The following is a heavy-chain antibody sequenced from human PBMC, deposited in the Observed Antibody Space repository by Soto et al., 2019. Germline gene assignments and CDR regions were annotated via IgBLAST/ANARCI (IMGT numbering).Heavy chain of an antibody. D-gene: IGHD4-17*01. CDR3: ARRRASDYGGNHHPYYFDY. CDR1: EITFTRYS. J-gene: IGHJ4*02. Sequence: GVLRLSCAASEITFTRYSMNFVLQAPEKALEWVSSISSTTNYIYYGDSMKGRFTISRDNAKNSLYLEMNSLRAEDTAVYYCARRRASDYGGNHHPYYFDYWGQGTLVTVSS. CDR2: ISSTTNYI. V-gene: IGHV3-21*06.